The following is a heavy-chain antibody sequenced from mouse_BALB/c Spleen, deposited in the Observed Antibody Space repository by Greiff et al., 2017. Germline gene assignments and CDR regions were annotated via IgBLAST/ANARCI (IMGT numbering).Heavy chain of an antibody. CDR2: IHYSGST. Sequence: EVKLMESGPDLVKPSQSLSLTCTVTGYSITSGYSWPWIRQFPGNKLEWMGYIHYSGSTNYNPSLKSRISITRDTSKNQFFLQLNSVTTEDTATYYCARYDYVPWYAMDYWGQGTSVTVSS. D-gene: IGHD2-4*01. CDR1: GYSITSGYS. CDR3: ARYDYVPWYAMDY. J-gene: IGHJ4*01. V-gene: IGHV3-1*02.